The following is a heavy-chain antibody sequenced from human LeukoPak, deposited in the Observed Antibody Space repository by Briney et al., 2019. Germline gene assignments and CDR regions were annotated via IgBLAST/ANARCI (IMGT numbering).Heavy chain of an antibody. Sequence: ASVKVSCKASGYTFTSYYMHWVRQAPGQGLEWMGIINPSGGSTSYAQKFQGRVTRTRDTSTSTVYMELSSLRSEDTAVYYCARDHGAGGSYLVYYGMDVWGQGTTVTVSS. CDR1: GYTFTSYY. D-gene: IGHD1-26*01. V-gene: IGHV1-46*01. J-gene: IGHJ6*02. CDR2: INPSGGST. CDR3: ARDHGAGGSYLVYYGMDV.